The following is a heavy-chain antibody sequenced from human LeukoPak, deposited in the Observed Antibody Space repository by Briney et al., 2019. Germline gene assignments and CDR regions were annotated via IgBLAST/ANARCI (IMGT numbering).Heavy chain of an antibody. CDR1: GFTFSNYA. J-gene: IGHJ4*02. Sequence: GGSLRLSCVASGFTFSNYAMHWVRQAPGKGLEWIGRIKSKTDGGTTDYAAPVKGRFTISRDDSKNTLYLQINSLKTEDTAVYYCTTDPQRGYYFDYWGQGTLVTVSS. V-gene: IGHV3-15*01. CDR3: TTDPQRGYYFDY. D-gene: IGHD5-24*01. CDR2: IKSKTDGGTT.